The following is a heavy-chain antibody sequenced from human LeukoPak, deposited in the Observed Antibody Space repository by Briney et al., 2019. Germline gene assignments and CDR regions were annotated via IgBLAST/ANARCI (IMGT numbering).Heavy chain of an antibody. Sequence: GGSLRLSCAASGFTFSSYWMSWVRQAPGKGLEWVANIKQDGSEKYYVDSVKGRFTISRDNAKNSLYLQMNSLRAEDTAVYYCATNHNPWNYPYYYYYYMDVWGKGTTVTVSS. CDR1: GFTFSSYW. V-gene: IGHV3-7*01. CDR2: IKQDGSEK. CDR3: ATNHNPWNYPYYYYYYMDV. D-gene: IGHD1-7*01. J-gene: IGHJ6*03.